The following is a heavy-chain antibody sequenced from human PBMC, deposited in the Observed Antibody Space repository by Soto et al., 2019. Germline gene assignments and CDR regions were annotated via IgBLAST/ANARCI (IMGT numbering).Heavy chain of an antibody. Sequence: EVQLLESGGGLVQPGGSLRLSCAASGFTFISYAMSWVRQAPGKGLEWVSAISGSGGSTYYADSVKGRFTISRDNSKNTLYLQMNSLRAEDTAVYYCAKETGIYCSGGSCYSGYFDYWGQGTLVTVSS. CDR1: GFTFISYA. CDR3: AKETGIYCSGGSCYSGYFDY. V-gene: IGHV3-23*01. J-gene: IGHJ4*02. CDR2: ISGSGGST. D-gene: IGHD2-15*01.